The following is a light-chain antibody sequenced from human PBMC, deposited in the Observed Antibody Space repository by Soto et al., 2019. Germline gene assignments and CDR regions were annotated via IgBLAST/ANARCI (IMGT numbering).Light chain of an antibody. CDR1: SSDVGGYNY. CDR3: SSYTSSSTVV. Sequence: QSALNQPASVSGSPGQSITISCTGTSSDVGGYNYVSWYQQHPGKAPKLMIYDVSYRPSGVSNRFSGSKSGNTASLTISGLQAEDEADYYCSSYTSSSTVVFGGGTKVTVL. J-gene: IGLJ2*01. V-gene: IGLV2-14*01. CDR2: DVS.